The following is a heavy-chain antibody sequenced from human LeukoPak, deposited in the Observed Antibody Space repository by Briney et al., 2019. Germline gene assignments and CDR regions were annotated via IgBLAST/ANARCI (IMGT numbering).Heavy chain of an antibody. D-gene: IGHD3-16*01. CDR2: ISSSGSTI. J-gene: IGHJ3*02. CDR3: ARDGGIMTPDAFDI. V-gene: IGHV3-48*03. Sequence: GGSLRLSCAASGFTFSSYEMNWVRQAPGKGLEWVSYISSSGSTIYYADSVKGRFTISRDNAKNSLYLQMNTLRAEDTAVYYCARDGGIMTPDAFDIWGQGTMVTVSS. CDR1: GFTFSSYE.